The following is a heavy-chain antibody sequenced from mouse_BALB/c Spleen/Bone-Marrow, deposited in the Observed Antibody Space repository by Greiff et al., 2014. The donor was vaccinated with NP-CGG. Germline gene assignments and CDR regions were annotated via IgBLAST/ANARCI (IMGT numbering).Heavy chain of an antibody. CDR1: GFTFTDYF. Sequence: VQLKESGGGLVQPGGSLRLSCTTSGFTFTDYFMTWVRQPPGKALEWLGFIRNKANGYTTEYNPSVKGRFTISRDTSQGILYLQMNTLSAEDSAIYFCARDYSGYFDFWGQGTTLTVSS. CDR2: IRNKANGYTT. D-gene: IGHD5-1*01. CDR3: ARDYSGYFDF. V-gene: IGHV7-3*02. J-gene: IGHJ2*01.